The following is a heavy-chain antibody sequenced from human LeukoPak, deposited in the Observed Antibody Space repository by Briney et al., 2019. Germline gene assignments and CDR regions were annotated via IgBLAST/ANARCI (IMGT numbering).Heavy chain of an antibody. Sequence: GRALRLSCPATVCTFVDYGMHWVALAPAEGLEGVSVISWNSGSIGYADSVKGRFTISRDNAKNSLYLQMNSLRAEDTALYYCAKDALPGSYSSGWYDYWGQGTLVTVSS. CDR1: VCTFVDYG. CDR2: ISWNSGSI. J-gene: IGHJ4*02. D-gene: IGHD6-19*01. CDR3: AKDALPGSYSSGWYDY. V-gene: IGHV3-9*01.